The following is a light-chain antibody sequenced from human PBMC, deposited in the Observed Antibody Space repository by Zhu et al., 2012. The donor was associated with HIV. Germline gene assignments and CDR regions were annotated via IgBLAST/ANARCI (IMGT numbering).Light chain of an antibody. CDR3: QQYGSSPRT. CDR1: QSVSSTY. Sequence: EIVLTQSPGXLSLSPGERATLSCRASQSVSSTYLAWYQQKPGQAPRLLIYGTFTRVIGIPDRFSGSGSGTDFTLTISRLEPEDFAVYYCQQYGSSPRTFGQGTKVEVK. V-gene: IGKV3-20*01. J-gene: IGKJ1*01. CDR2: GTF.